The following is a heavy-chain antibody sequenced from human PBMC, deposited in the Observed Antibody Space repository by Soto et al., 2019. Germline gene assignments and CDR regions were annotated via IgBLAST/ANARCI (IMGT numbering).Heavy chain of an antibody. CDR1: GGSISSSSYY. D-gene: IGHD6-6*01. J-gene: IGHJ5*02. V-gene: IGHV4-39*01. CDR3: VSYPVPYSSSSGGFGWFDP. CDR2: IYYSGST. Sequence: PSETLYLTCTVSGGSISSSSYYWGWIRQPPGKGLEWIGSIYYSGSTYYNPSLKSRVTISVDTSKNQFSLKLSSVTAADTAVYYCVSYPVPYSSSSGGFGWFDPWGQGTLVTVSS.